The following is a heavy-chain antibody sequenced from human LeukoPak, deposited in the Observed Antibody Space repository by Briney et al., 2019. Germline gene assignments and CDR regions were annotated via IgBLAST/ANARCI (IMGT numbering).Heavy chain of an antibody. D-gene: IGHD3-3*01. V-gene: IGHV3-11*04. CDR2: ISSSGSTI. CDR3: ARDLIVWSGYRVAAPGLSY. Sequence: GGSLRLSCAASGFTFSDYYMSWIRQAPGKGLEWVSYISSSGSTIYYADSVKGRFTISRDNAKNSLYLQMNSLRAEDTAVYYCARDLIVWSGYRVAAPGLSYWGQGTLVTVSS. J-gene: IGHJ4*02. CDR1: GFTFSDYY.